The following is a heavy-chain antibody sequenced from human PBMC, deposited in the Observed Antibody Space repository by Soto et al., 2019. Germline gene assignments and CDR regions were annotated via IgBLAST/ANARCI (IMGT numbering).Heavy chain of an antibody. V-gene: IGHV3-23*01. CDR2: ISGSGGST. CDR3: AKAWNRLGLDYYYYYGMDV. D-gene: IGHD1-1*01. CDR1: GFTFSSYA. J-gene: IGHJ6*02. Sequence: PGGSLRLSCAASGFTFSSYAISWVRQAPGKGLEWVSAISGSGGSTYYADSVKGRFTISRDNSKNTLYLQMNSLRAEDTAVYYCAKAWNRLGLDYYYYYGMDVWGQGTTVTVS.